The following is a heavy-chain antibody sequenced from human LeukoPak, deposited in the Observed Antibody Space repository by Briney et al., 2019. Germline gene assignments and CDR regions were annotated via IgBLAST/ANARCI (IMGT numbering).Heavy chain of an antibody. D-gene: IGHD3-22*01. CDR2: ITHSGST. CDR1: CGSFSGYN. J-gene: IGHJ5*02. Sequence: SETLSLTCAVYCGSFSGYNWSWIRQPPGKGLEWIGEITHSGSTNYNPSLKSRVTISVDTSKNQFSLKLSSVTAADTAVYYCACMIVDNWFDPWGQGTLVTVSS. CDR3: ACMIVDNWFDP. V-gene: IGHV4-34*01.